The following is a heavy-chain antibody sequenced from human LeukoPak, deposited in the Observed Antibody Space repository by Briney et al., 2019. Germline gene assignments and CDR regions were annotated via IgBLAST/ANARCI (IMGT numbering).Heavy chain of an antibody. V-gene: IGHV3-23*01. CDR2: ISGSGGST. CDR1: GFTFSSYA. D-gene: IGHD5-18*01. CDR3: AKDRRYTYGRTVDY. Sequence: GGSLRLSCAASGFTFSSYAMSWVRQAPGQGLEWVSAISGSGGSTYYADSVKGRFTISRDKSKNTLYLQMNRLSAEATAVYYCAKDRRYTYGRTVDYWGQGTLVTVCS. J-gene: IGHJ4*02.